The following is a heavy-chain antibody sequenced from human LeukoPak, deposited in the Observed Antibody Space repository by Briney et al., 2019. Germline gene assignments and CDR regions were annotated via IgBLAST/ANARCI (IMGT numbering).Heavy chain of an antibody. CDR2: IRYDGSNK. CDR3: EVVVVVAASHFDY. J-gene: IGHJ4*02. V-gene: IGHV3-30*02. Sequence: GGSLRLSCAASGFTFSSYGMHWVRQAPGKGLEWVAFIRYDGSNKYYADSVKGRFTISRDNSENTLYLQMNSLRAEDTAVYYCEVVVVVAASHFDYWGQGTLVTVSS. CDR1: GFTFSSYG. D-gene: IGHD2-15*01.